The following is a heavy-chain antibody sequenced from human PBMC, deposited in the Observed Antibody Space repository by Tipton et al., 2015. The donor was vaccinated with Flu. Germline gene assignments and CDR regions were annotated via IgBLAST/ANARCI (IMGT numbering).Heavy chain of an antibody. CDR2: IAVGRGNT. Sequence: QLVQSGPEVKKPGTSVKVSCKASGIAFSSSAVHWVRQARGHGLEWIGWIAVGRGNTDYAQKFQERVTITRDMSTSTVHMELSSLTSDDTAVYYCAAEFFGAGSFDFDIWGQGTMITVSS. CDR3: AAEFFGAGSFDFDI. D-gene: IGHD3-10*01. J-gene: IGHJ3*02. CDR1: GIAFSSSA. V-gene: IGHV1-58*01.